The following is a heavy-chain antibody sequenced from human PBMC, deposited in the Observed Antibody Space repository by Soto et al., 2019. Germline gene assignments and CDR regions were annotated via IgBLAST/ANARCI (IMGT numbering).Heavy chain of an antibody. Sequence: QVQLVQSGAEVKKPGSSVKVSCKASGGTFSSYAISWVRQAPGQGLEWMGGIIPIFGTANYAQKFQGRGTITADESTSTAYIELSILRSEDTAVYYCARVGPMTEGAFDLWGQGTMVTVSS. CDR2: IIPIFGTA. V-gene: IGHV1-69*01. CDR3: ARVGPMTEGAFDL. CDR1: GGTFSSYA. D-gene: IGHD3-22*01. J-gene: IGHJ3*01.